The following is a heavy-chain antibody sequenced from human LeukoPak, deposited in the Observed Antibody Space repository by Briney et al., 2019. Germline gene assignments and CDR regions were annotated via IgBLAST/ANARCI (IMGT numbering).Heavy chain of an antibody. CDR1: GGSISSGDYY. V-gene: IGHV4-30-4*08. Sequence: SETLSLTCTVSGGSISSGDYYWSWIRQPPGKGLEWIGYIYYSGSTYYNPSLKSRVTISVDTSKNQFSLKLSSVTAADTAVYYCARKYYDFWSGVRYAFDIWGQGTMVTVSS. CDR3: ARKYYDFWSGVRYAFDI. J-gene: IGHJ3*02. D-gene: IGHD3-3*01. CDR2: IYYSGST.